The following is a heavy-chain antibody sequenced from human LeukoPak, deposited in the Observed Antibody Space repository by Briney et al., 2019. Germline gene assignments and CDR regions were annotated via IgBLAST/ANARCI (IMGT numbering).Heavy chain of an antibody. V-gene: IGHV3-21*01. CDR1: GFTFSSYS. Sequence: GGSLRLSCAASGFTFSSYSMNWVRQAPGKGLEWVSSISSSSSYIYYADSVKGRFTISRDNAKNSLYLQMNSLRAEDTAVYYCARGNSRMVRGVTNFDYWGQGTLSPSPQ. CDR2: ISSSSSYI. CDR3: ARGNSRMVRGVTNFDY. D-gene: IGHD3-10*01. J-gene: IGHJ4*02.